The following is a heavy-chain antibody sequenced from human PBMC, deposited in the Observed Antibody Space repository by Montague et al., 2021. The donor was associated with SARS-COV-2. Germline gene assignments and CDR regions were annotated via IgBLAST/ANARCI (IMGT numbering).Heavy chain of an antibody. CDR3: ARAEYDSSGYYGGVFDY. V-gene: IGHV4-59*01. CDR1: GGSISSYY. D-gene: IGHD3-22*01. J-gene: IGHJ4*02. CDR2: IYYSGST. Sequence: SETLSLTCTVSGGSISSYYWSWIRQSPGKGLEWIGYIYYSGSTNYNPSLKSRVTISVDTSKNQFSLKLSSVTAADTAVYYCARAEYDSSGYYGGVFDYWGQGTLVTVSS.